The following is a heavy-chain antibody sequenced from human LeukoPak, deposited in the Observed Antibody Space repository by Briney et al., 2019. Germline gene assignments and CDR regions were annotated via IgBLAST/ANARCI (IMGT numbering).Heavy chain of an antibody. V-gene: IGHV3-9*01. CDR1: GVTFGDYA. CDR2: SSWNSGSI. D-gene: IGHD1-1*01. Sequence: GGSLRLSCAASGVTFGDYAMHWVRQAPGKGLGWVSGSSWNSGSIGYADSVKGRFTISRDNAKNSLYLQMNSLRAEDTALYYCAKDIWERVGPAPYYYYYGMDVWGQGTTVTVSS. J-gene: IGHJ6*02. CDR3: AKDIWERVGPAPYYYYYGMDV.